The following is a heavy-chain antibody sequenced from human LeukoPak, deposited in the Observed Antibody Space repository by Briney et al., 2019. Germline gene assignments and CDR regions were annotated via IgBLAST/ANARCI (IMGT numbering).Heavy chain of an antibody. Sequence: GGSLRLSCAASGFTFSSYAMSWVRQAPGKGLEWVSAISGSGGTYYADSVKGRFTISRDNSKNTLYLQMNSLRAEDTAVYYCANLDIAVAGTEGTIDYWGQGTLVTVSS. CDR3: ANLDIAVAGTEGTIDY. D-gene: IGHD6-19*01. V-gene: IGHV3-23*01. CDR2: ISGSGGT. CDR1: GFTFSSYA. J-gene: IGHJ4*02.